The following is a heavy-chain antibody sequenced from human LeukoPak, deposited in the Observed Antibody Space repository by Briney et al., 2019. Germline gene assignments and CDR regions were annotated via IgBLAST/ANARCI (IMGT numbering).Heavy chain of an antibody. CDR2: ISYSGSNT. J-gene: IGHJ3*02. V-gene: IGHV3-23*01. CDR1: GLTFNNYA. Sequence: PGGSLRLSCAGSGLTFNNYAMTWVRQAPGMGLEWVTGISYSGSNTYYADSVKGRFTISRDNSNNTLYLQMNSLRAEDTAVYYCAKDLDRSGYFAVGGGDAFDIWGPGTMVTVSS. D-gene: IGHD3-22*01. CDR3: AKDLDRSGYFAVGGGDAFDI.